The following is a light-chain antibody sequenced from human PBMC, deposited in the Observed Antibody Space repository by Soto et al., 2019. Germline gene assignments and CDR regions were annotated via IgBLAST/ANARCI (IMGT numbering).Light chain of an antibody. V-gene: IGKV3-15*01. CDR2: GAS. CDR1: QSVSSN. Sequence: ETVMTQSPATLSVSPGERATLSCRASQSVSSNLAWYQQKPGQAPRLLIYGASTRATGIPARFSAGGSGTEFTLTISSLQSEDFALYYCQQYNNWPLWTFGQGTKVDIK. CDR3: QQYNNWPLWT. J-gene: IGKJ1*01.